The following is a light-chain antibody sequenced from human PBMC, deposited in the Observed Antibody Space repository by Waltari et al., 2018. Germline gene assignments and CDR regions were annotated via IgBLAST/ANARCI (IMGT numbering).Light chain of an antibody. CDR1: SSDVGGYNY. V-gene: IGLV2-14*03. Sequence: QSALTQPASVSGSPGQSITISCTGSSSDVGGYNYVSWYQQHPGKAPKLIIYDVNHRPAGVSGRFFGSKSGYTASLTISGLQAEDEADYYCSSYSSTTTLVFGFGTKVTVL. CDR2: DVN. J-gene: IGLJ1*01. CDR3: SSYSSTTTLV.